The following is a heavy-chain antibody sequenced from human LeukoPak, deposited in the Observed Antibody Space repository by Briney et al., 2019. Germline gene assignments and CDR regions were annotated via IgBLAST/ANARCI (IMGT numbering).Heavy chain of an antibody. CDR1: GGSISSGSYY. J-gene: IGHJ5*02. D-gene: IGHD3-22*01. CDR3: ARERYYYDSSGSNWFDP. CDR2: IYTSGST. Sequence: PSETLSLTCTVSGGSISSGSYYWSWIRQPAGKGLEWIGRIYTSGSTNYNPSLKSRVTISVDTSKNQFSLKLSSVTAADTAVYYCARERYYYDSSGSNWFDPWGQGTLVTVSS. V-gene: IGHV4-61*02.